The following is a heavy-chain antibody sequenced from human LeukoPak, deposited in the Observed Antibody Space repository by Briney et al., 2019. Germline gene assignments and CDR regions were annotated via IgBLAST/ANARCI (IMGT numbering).Heavy chain of an antibody. CDR1: GPPFSSYT. J-gene: IGHJ3*02. Sequence: SVKVSCKASGPPFSSYTISWVRQAPGHGLESMGRIIPILGIANYAQKFQGRVTITADKSTSTAYMELSSLRSEDTAVYYCASERAYCSSTSCPSIWGQGTMVTVSS. CDR2: IIPILGIA. CDR3: ASERAYCSSTSCPSI. D-gene: IGHD2-2*01. V-gene: IGHV1-69*02.